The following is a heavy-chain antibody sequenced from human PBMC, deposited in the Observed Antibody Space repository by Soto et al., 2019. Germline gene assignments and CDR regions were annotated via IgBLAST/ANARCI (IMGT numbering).Heavy chain of an antibody. J-gene: IGHJ6*02. CDR1: GDSVSSNSAA. CDR3: ARDQDDSSGYYYYYYGMDV. Sequence: QSQTLSLTCAISGDSVSSNSAAWNWIRQSPSRGLEWLGRTYYRSKWYNDYAVSVKSRITINPDTSKNQFSLQLNSVTPEDTAVYYCARDQDDSSGYYYYYYGMDVWGQGTTVTVSS. V-gene: IGHV6-1*01. CDR2: TYYRSKWYN. D-gene: IGHD3-22*01.